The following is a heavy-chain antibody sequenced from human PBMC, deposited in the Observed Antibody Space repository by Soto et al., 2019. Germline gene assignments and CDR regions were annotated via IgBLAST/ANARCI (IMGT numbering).Heavy chain of an antibody. D-gene: IGHD2-15*01. V-gene: IGHV3-48*02. CDR2: ISSSSSTI. CDR3: AREVVVRSFDI. CDR1: GFTFSSYS. Sequence: GGSLRLSCAASGFTFSSYSMNWVHQAPGKGLEWVSYISSSSSTIYYADSVKGRFTISRDNAKNSLYLQMNSLRDDDTAVYYCAREVVVRSFDIWGQGTMVTVSS. J-gene: IGHJ3*02.